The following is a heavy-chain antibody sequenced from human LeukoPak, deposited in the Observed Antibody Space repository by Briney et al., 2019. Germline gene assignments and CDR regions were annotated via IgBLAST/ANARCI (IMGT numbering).Heavy chain of an antibody. D-gene: IGHD6-13*01. V-gene: IGHV3-48*02. J-gene: IGHJ4*02. CDR3: AREQGIAAAGFDY. CDR2: ISSNTFTI. CDR1: GFTFTNFA. Sequence: GGSLRLSCAASGFTFTNFAMKWVRQAPGKGLEWISHISSNTFTIYYADSVKGRFTISRDNAKNSLYLQMNSLRDEDSAVYFCAREQGIAAAGFDYWGQGTLVSVSS.